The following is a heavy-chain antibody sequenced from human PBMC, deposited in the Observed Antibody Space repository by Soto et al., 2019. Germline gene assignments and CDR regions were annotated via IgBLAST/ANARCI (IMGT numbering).Heavy chain of an antibody. V-gene: IGHV4-38-2*01. Sequence: SETVSLTCDVSVEPMTGGYYWGWIRQSPGKGLEWIGSIYYGGTTYYNPSLRSRLAISIDTSKNQFSLRLSSVTAADTALYYCARGWYYFDVWGQGSLVTVSS. CDR1: VEPMTGGYY. D-gene: IGHD2-15*01. CDR3: ARGWYYFDV. CDR2: IYYGGTT. J-gene: IGHJ4*02.